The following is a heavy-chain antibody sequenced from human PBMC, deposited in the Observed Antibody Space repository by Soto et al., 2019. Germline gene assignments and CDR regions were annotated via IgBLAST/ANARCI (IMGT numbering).Heavy chain of an antibody. D-gene: IGHD2-2*01. Sequence: GESLKISCQTSGYTFSSNWIGWVRQMPGKGLEWMGRIDPSDSYTNYSPSFQGHVTISADKSISTAYLQWSSLKASDTAMYYCARLGVPAATLYYGMDVWGQGTTVTVSS. CDR1: GYTFSSNW. CDR3: ARLGVPAATLYYGMDV. CDR2: IDPSDSYT. V-gene: IGHV5-10-1*01. J-gene: IGHJ6*02.